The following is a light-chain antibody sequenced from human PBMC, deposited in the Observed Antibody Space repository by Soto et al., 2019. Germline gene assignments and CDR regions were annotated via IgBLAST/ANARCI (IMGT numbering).Light chain of an antibody. J-gene: IGKJ1*01. CDR3: QHYNSYSEA. CDR1: QTISSW. CDR2: KAS. V-gene: IGKV1-5*03. Sequence: DIQMTQSPSTLSGSVGDRVTITCRASQTISSWLAWYQQKPGKAPKLLIYKASTLKSGVPSRFSGSESGTECTLNISSLQPDDFATYYCQHYNSYSEAFGQGTNVELK.